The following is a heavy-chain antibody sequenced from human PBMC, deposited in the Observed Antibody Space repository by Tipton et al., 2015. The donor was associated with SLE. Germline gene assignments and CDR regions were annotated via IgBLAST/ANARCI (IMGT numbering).Heavy chain of an antibody. D-gene: IGHD6-13*01. J-gene: IGHJ4*02. CDR3: ARGGAAACLYY. Sequence: RNKYYADSVKGRFTISRDNSENTLYLQMNSLRAEDTAVYYCARGGAAACLYYWGQGTLVTVSS. CDR2: RNK. V-gene: IGHV3-30*01.